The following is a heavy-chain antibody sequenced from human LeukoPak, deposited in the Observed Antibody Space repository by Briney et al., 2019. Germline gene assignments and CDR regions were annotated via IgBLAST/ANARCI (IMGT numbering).Heavy chain of an antibody. Sequence: ASMKVSCKASGGTFSSYAISWVRQAPGQGLEWMGRIIPIFGTANYAQKFQGRVTITTDESTSTAYMELSSLRSEDTAVYYYASTVVAATRGFDYWGQGTLVTVSS. CDR2: IIPIFGTA. J-gene: IGHJ4*02. V-gene: IGHV1-69*05. D-gene: IGHD2-15*01. CDR1: GGTFSSYA. CDR3: ASTVVAATRGFDY.